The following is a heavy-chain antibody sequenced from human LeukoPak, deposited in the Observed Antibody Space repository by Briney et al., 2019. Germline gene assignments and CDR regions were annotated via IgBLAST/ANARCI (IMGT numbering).Heavy chain of an antibody. D-gene: IGHD3-22*01. J-gene: IGHJ3*02. CDR1: GFTFSNAW. Sequence: GGSLRLSCAASGFTFSNAWMSGVRQAPGKGLEWVGRIKSKTDGGTTDYAAPVKGRFTISRDDSKNTLYLQMNSLKTEDTAVYYCTTDLYYDSSGYYYGGFNAFDIWGQGTMVTVSS. CDR2: IKSKTDGGTT. V-gene: IGHV3-15*01. CDR3: TTDLYYDSSGYYYGGFNAFDI.